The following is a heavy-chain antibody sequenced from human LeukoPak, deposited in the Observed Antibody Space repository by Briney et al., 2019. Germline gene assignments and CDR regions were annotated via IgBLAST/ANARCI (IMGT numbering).Heavy chain of an antibody. CDR3: ARVDYFGGGRPFYDF. CDR1: GDSISIYY. V-gene: IGHV4-59*01. CDR2: IYYRGST. Sequence: SETLSLTCTVSGDSISIYYWSWIRQPPGKGLEWIGYIYYRGSTNYNPSLKSRVSISVDTSKNQFSLRLISVTAAETAVYYCARVDYFGGGRPFYDFWGQGPPFPV. J-gene: IGHJ4*02. D-gene: IGHD3-16*01.